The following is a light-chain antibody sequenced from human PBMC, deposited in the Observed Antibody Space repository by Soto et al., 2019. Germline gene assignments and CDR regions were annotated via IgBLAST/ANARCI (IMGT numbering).Light chain of an antibody. J-gene: IGLJ1*01. V-gene: IGLV2-8*01. CDR1: SSDVGGYSY. Sequence: QSALTQPPSASGSPGQSVTISCTGTSSDVGGYSYVSWYQQHPGKAPKLMIYEVSKRPSGVPDRFSGSKSGNTASLTVSGLQAVDEADYYCSSYAGSNNPYVFGTGTKVTVL. CDR3: SSYAGSNNPYV. CDR2: EVS.